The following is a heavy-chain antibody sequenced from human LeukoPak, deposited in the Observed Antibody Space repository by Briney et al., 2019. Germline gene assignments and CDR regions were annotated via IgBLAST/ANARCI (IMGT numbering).Heavy chain of an antibody. V-gene: IGHV1-69*13. CDR3: ARAVGGYSYGWARGYFDY. Sequence: SVKVSCKASGYTFTSYGISWVRQAPGQGLEWMGGIIPIFGTANYAQKFQGRVTITADESTSTAYMELSSLRSEDTAVYYCARAVGGYSYGWARGYFDYWGQGTLVTVSS. CDR2: IIPIFGTA. J-gene: IGHJ4*02. CDR1: GYTFTSYG. D-gene: IGHD5-18*01.